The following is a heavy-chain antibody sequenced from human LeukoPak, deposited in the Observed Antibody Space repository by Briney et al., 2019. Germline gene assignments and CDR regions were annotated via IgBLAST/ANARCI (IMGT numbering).Heavy chain of an antibody. V-gene: IGHV3-74*01. Sequence: PGGSLRLSCATSGFTFTSYWMHWVRQAPGKGLVWVSRINPDGSGPIYADSVKGRFTISRDNAKNTLYLQMNSLRDEDTAVYYCAIPTTSLEYWGQGTLVTVSS. CDR1: GFTFTSYW. J-gene: IGHJ4*02. D-gene: IGHD1-7*01. CDR3: AIPTTSLEY. CDR2: INPDGSGP.